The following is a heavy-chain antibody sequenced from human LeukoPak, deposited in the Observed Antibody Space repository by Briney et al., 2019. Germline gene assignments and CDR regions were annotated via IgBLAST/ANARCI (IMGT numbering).Heavy chain of an antibody. CDR3: ARYSNDYGDQRYFQH. V-gene: IGHV3-53*01. CDR2: IYSGGST. Sequence: GGSLRLSCAASGFTVGTNYMSWVRQAPGQRLEWVSVIYSGGSTYYADSVKGRFTISRDNSKNTLYLQMNSLRAEDTAVYYCARYSNDYGDQRYFQHWGQGTLVTVSS. J-gene: IGHJ1*01. D-gene: IGHD4-17*01. CDR1: GFTVGTNY.